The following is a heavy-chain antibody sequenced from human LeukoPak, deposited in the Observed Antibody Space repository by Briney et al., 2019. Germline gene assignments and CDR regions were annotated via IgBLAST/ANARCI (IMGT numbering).Heavy chain of an antibody. CDR2: INPNSGGT. D-gene: IGHD2-15*01. J-gene: IGHJ6*02. CDR1: GYTFTGYY. CDR3: ARGPDCSGGGCPYYYYYYGMDV. V-gene: IGHV1-2*02. Sequence: ASVKVSCKASGYTFTGYYMHWVRQAPGQGLEWMGWINPNSGGTNYAQKFQGRVTMTRDTSISTAYMELSRLRSDDTAVYYCARGPDCSGGGCPYYYYYYGMDVWGQGTTVTVSS.